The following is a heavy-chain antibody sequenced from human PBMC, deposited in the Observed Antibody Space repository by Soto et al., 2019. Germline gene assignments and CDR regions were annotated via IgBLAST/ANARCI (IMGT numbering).Heavy chain of an antibody. CDR1: GGSISSGSYY. D-gene: IGHD2-2*01. CDR3: ASVTRTCISTSCGRYYYGMDV. J-gene: IGHJ6*02. CDR2: IYYSGST. V-gene: IGHV4-61*01. Sequence: SETLSLTGAVSGGSISSGSYYWSWIRQPPRKGMEWMGHIYYSGSTNYKQSLKSRFTRSVDTSKNQFSLKLSSVTAADTAVYYCASVTRTCISTSCGRYYYGMDVWGQGTTVTVSS.